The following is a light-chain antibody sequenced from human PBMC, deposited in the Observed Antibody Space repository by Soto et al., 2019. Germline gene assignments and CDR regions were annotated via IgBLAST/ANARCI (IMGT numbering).Light chain of an antibody. CDR2: KAS. CDR3: QQYDSLWT. J-gene: IGKJ1*01. V-gene: IGKV1-5*03. CDR1: QSISSW. Sequence: DIQLTQSPSFLSASVGDRFTITCRASQSISSWLAWYQQKPGKAPNLLIYKASSLESGVPSRFSGSGSATEFTLTISSLQPDDFATYYCQQYDSLWTFGQGTKVDIK.